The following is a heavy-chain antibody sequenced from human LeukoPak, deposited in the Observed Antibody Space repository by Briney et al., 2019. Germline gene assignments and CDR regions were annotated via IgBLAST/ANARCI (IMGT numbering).Heavy chain of an antibody. J-gene: IGHJ4*02. V-gene: IGHV3-30*18. D-gene: IGHD2-15*01. CDR2: ISYDGSNK. Sequence: GGSLRLPCAASGFTFSSYGMHWVRQAPGKGLEWVAVISYDGSNKYYADSVKGRFTISRDNSKNTLYLQMNSLRAEDTAVYYCAKDFSPCSGGSCYYYWGQGTLVTVSS. CDR3: AKDFSPCSGGSCYYY. CDR1: GFTFSSYG.